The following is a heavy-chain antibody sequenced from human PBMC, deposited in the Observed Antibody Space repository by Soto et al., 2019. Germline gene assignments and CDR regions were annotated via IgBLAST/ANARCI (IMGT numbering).Heavy chain of an antibody. Sequence: QVQLQQWGAGLLKPSETLSLTCAVYGGSFSGYYWSWIRQPPGQGLEWIGEINHSGSTNYNPSLKSRVTISVDTSKNQFSLKLSSVTAADTAVYYCARGYDSSGYYRSYFDYWGQGTLVTVSS. CDR2: INHSGST. V-gene: IGHV4-34*01. J-gene: IGHJ4*02. D-gene: IGHD3-22*01. CDR1: GGSFSGYY. CDR3: ARGYDSSGYYRSYFDY.